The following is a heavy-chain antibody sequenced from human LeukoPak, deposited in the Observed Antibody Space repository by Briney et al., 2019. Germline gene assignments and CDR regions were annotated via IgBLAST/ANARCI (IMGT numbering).Heavy chain of an antibody. CDR1: GFTFSSYW. CDR2: IKSDGSDP. D-gene: IGHD2-2*01. V-gene: IGHV3-74*01. CDR3: AKDRDPMPSRGMDV. J-gene: IGHJ6*02. Sequence: GGSLRLSCAASGFTFSSYWMHWVRQGPGKGLVWVSRIKSDGSDPSYADSVKGRSIISRDNAKSTLYLQMSSLRAEDTAVYYCAKDRDPMPSRGMDVWGQGTTVAVSS.